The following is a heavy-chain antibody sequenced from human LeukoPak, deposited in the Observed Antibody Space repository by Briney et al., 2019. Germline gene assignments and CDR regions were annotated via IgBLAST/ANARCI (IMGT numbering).Heavy chain of an antibody. CDR1: GYTFTSYA. D-gene: IGHD3-22*01. J-gene: IGHJ4*02. CDR2: MNPNSGNT. V-gene: IGHV1-8*02. CDR3: ARDSSAGVIVVVSFDY. Sequence: ASVKVSCKASGYTFTSYAMNWVRQATGQGLEWMGWMNPNSGNTGYAQKFQGRVTMTRNTSISTAYMELSSLRSEDTAVYYCARDSSAGVIVVVSFDYWGQGTLVTVSS.